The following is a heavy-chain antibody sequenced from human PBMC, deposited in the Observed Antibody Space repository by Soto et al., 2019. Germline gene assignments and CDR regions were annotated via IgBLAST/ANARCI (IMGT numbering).Heavy chain of an antibody. CDR2: IYYSGST. D-gene: IGHD3-10*01. CDR1: GGSISSSSYY. Sequence: SETLSLTCTVSGGSISSSSYYWGWIRQPPGKGLEWIGSIYYSGSTYYNPSLKSRVTISVDTSKNQFSLKLSSVTAADTAVYYCARRRANYYGSGSSFDYWGQGTLVTVSS. V-gene: IGHV4-39*01. J-gene: IGHJ4*02. CDR3: ARRRANYYGSGSSFDY.